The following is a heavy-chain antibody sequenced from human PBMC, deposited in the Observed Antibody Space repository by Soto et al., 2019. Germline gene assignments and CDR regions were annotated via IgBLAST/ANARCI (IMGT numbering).Heavy chain of an antibody. CDR2: ISGGGGNT. CDR1: GFAFSDYS. CDR3: AKETYGSGWTLDS. D-gene: IGHD6-19*01. Sequence: DVQLLESGGGVVQSGGSLRLSCSASGFAFSDYSMRWVRQAPGKGPEWVSAISGGGGNTYYAGSVNGRFTISRDNSRNTLYLQMHSLRDVDTALYYCAKETYGSGWTLDSWGQGTRATVSS. J-gene: IGHJ4*02. V-gene: IGHV3-23*01.